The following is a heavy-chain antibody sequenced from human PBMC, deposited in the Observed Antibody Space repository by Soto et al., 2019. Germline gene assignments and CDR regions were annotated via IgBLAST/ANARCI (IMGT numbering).Heavy chain of an antibody. Sequence: GGSLRLSCAASGFTFSSYSMNWVRQAPGKGLEWVPYISSSSTIYYADSVKGRFTISRDNAKNSLYLQMNSLRDEDTAVYYCAREYYDSSDYYYGMDVWGQGTTVTVSS. CDR3: AREYYDSSDYYYGMDV. V-gene: IGHV3-48*02. J-gene: IGHJ6*02. D-gene: IGHD3-22*01. CDR1: GFTFSSYS. CDR2: ISSSSTI.